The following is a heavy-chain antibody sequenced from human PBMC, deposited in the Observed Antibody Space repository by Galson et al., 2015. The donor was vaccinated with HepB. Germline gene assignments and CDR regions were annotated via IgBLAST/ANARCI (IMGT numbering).Heavy chain of an antibody. J-gene: IGHJ6*03. D-gene: IGHD3-9*01. CDR2: MNPNSGNT. CDR1: GYTFTSYD. Sequence: SVKVSCKASGYTFTSYDINWVRQATGQGLEWMGWMNPNSGNTGYAQKFQGRVTMTRNTSISTAYMELSSLRSEDTAVYYCATAYYYDILTGYYKRYYYYYMDVWGKGTTVTVSS. CDR3: ATAYYYDILTGYYKRYYYYYMDV. V-gene: IGHV1-8*01.